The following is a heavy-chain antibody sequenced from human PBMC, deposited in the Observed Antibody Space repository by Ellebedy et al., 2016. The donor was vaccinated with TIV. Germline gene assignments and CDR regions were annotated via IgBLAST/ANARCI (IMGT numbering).Heavy chain of an antibody. CDR2: IYYSWST. D-gene: IGHD6-19*01. CDR1: GGSISSGGNY. V-gene: IGHV4-31*03. Sequence: MPSETLSLTCTVSGGSISSGGNYWTWLRQHPGKGLAWIGFIYYSWSTYYNPSLRSRVTMSVETSKNQFSLNLTSVTAADTAVYYCARGSGCYDPFDLWGQGTLVTVSS. J-gene: IGHJ4*02. CDR3: ARGSGCYDPFDL.